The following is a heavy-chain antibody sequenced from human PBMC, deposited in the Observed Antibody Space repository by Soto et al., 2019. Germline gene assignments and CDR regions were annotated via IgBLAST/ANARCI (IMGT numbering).Heavy chain of an antibody. V-gene: IGHV4-4*02. D-gene: IGHD1-26*01. CDR3: ASSKSGGSYYFDY. CDR1: GGSISSTDW. CDR2: IYHGGST. J-gene: IGHJ4*02. Sequence: QVQLQESGPGLVKPSGTLSLTCAVSGGSISSTDWWSWVRQPPGKGLEWIGEIYHGGSTNYIPPLKSRVAISVDRSKNQFSLKLTSVTAADTAVYYWASSKSGGSYYFDYWGQGTPVTVSS.